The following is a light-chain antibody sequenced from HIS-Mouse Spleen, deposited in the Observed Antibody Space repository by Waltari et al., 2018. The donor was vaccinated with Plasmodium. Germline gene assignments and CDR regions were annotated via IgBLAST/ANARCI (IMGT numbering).Light chain of an antibody. CDR1: QSISSC. J-gene: IGKJ2*01. V-gene: IGKV1-5*03. CDR3: QQYNSYSYT. Sequence: DIQMTQSPSTLSASVGDRVTITCRASQSISSCLAWYQQKPGKAPKLLIFMASIFYRGVPSMFSGSGSGTEFTLTISSLQPYDFATYYCQQYNSYSYTFGQGTKLEIK. CDR2: MAS.